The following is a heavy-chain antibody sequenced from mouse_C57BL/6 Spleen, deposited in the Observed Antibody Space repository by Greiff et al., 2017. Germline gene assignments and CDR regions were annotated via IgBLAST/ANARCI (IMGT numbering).Heavy chain of an antibody. V-gene: IGHV7-3*01. Sequence: EVQLQESGGGLVQPGGSLSLSCAASGFTFTDYYMSWVRQPPGKALEWLGFIRNKANGYTTEYSASVKGRFTISRENSQSILYLQMNALRAEDSATYYCARYDYDAMDYWGQGTSVTVSS. CDR1: GFTFTDYY. J-gene: IGHJ4*01. CDR2: IRNKANGYTT. CDR3: ARYDYDAMDY.